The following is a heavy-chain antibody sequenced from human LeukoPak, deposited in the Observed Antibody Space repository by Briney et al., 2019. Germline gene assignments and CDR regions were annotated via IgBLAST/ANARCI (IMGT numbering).Heavy chain of an antibody. Sequence: GGSLRLSCAASGFTFSTFAMIWVRQPPGKGLEWVSSIFPSGGEIHYADSVRGRFTISRDNSKSTLSLQMNSLRAEDTAVYYCAKENTKTPIRPGEATVTKGYFDYWGQGTLVTVSS. D-gene: IGHD4-17*01. CDR3: AKENTKTPIRPGEATVTKGYFDY. CDR2: IFPSGGEI. V-gene: IGHV3-23*01. J-gene: IGHJ4*02. CDR1: GFTFSTFA.